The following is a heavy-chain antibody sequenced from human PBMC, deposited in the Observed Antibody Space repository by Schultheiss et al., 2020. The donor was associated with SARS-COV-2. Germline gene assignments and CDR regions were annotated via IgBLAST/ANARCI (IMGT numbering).Heavy chain of an antibody. CDR3: AHPLRLGFDY. D-gene: IGHD3-3*01. J-gene: IGHJ4*02. CDR1: GFSLSTSGVG. V-gene: IGHV2-5*02. Sequence: SGPTLVKPTQTLTLTCTFSGFSLSTSGVGVGWIRQPPGKALEWLAIIYWDDDKRYSTSLKSRLTITKDTSKNQVVLTMTNMDPVDTATYYCAHPLRLGFDYWGQGTLVTVSS. CDR2: IYWDDDK.